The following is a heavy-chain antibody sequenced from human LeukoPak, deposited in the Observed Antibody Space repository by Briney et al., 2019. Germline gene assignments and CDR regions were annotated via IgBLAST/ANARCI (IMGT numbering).Heavy chain of an antibody. CDR1: GGSISGTNW. D-gene: IGHD1-26*01. CDR3: SRESGPFCPFGY. J-gene: IGHJ4*02. V-gene: IGHV4/OR15-8*02. Sequence: SETLSLTCGVSGGSISGTNWWSWVRQPPGQGLEWIGEISLAGQTNYNPSLNGRVTMSLDKSSNQLSLHLTSVTAADTATFYCSRESGPFCPFGYWGQGILVIVSS. CDR2: ISLAGQT.